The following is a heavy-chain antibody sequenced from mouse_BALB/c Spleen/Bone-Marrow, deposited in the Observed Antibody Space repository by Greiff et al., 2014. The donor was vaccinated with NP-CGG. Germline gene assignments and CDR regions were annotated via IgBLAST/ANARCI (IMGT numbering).Heavy chain of an antibody. Sequence: VQLQQSGAELVKPGATVKLSCTASGFNIKDTFMHWMKQRPEQGLEWNGRIDPANGITKYDQKFQGKATITTDTSSNTAYLQLSSLTSEDTAVYYCASAGNYEGGAMDYWGQGTSLTVSS. CDR2: IDPANGIT. CDR3: ASAGNYEGGAMDY. CDR1: GFNIKDTF. J-gene: IGHJ4*01. V-gene: IGHV14-3*02. D-gene: IGHD2-1*01.